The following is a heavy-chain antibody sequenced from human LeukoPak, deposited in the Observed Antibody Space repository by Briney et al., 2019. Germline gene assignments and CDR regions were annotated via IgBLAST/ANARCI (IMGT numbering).Heavy chain of an antibody. Sequence: GGSLRLSCAAPGVTFSIYFMHWVRQAPGKGLEWVAVILYVGSKIYYADSMKGRFTISRDKSKNTLFLQMNSLRAEDTAVYYCARGCSSTSCSGTFDYWGQGTLVTVSS. V-gene: IGHV3-30*01. D-gene: IGHD2-2*01. CDR3: ARGCSSTSCSGTFDY. CDR2: ILYVGSKI. J-gene: IGHJ4*02. CDR1: GVTFSIYF.